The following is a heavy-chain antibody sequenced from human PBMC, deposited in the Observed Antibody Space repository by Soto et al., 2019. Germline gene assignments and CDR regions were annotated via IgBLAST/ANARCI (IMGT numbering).Heavy chain of an antibody. CDR3: AARYYDSSGYYSDY. V-gene: IGHV1-58*01. D-gene: IGHD3-22*01. J-gene: IGHJ4*02. Sequence: SVKVSCKASGFTFTSSAVQWVRQARGQRLEWIGWIVVGSGNTNYAQKCQERVTITRDMSTSTAYMELSSLRSEDAAVYYCAARYYDSSGYYSDYWGQGTLVTVSS. CDR2: IVVGSGNT. CDR1: GFTFTSSA.